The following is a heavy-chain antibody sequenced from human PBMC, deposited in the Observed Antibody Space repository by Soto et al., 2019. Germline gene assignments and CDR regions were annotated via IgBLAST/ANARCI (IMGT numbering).Heavy chain of an antibody. CDR1: GFTFSSYA. V-gene: IGHV3-23*01. Sequence: EVQLLESGGGLVQPGGSLRLSCAASGFTFSSYAMSWVRQAPGKGLEWVSAISGSGGSTYYADSVKGRFTISRDNSKNPLYLQMNSLRAEDTAVYYCAKDGRILSYYYYYGMDVWGQGTTVTVSS. CDR2: ISGSGGST. J-gene: IGHJ6*02. CDR3: AKDGRILSYYYYYGMDV.